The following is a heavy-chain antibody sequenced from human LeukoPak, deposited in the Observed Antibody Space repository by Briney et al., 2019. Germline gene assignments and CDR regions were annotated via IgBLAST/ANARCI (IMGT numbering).Heavy chain of an antibody. V-gene: IGHV4-39*01. D-gene: IGHD4-23*01. CDR1: GDSIISISYY. CDR3: ARQGSGGRAFDI. Sequence: KPSETLSLTCSVSGDSIISISYYWGWIRQPPGKGLEWIGSIYYSGRTYYNPSLKSRVTISIDTSRSQFSLKLSSVTAADTAVYYCARQGSGGRAFDIWGQGTMVTVSS. J-gene: IGHJ3*02. CDR2: IYYSGRT.